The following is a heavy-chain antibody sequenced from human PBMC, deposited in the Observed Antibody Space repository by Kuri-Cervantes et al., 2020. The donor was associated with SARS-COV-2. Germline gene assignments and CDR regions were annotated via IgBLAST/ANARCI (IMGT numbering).Heavy chain of an antibody. CDR3: ARAPPYYDFWTFFDF. D-gene: IGHD3-3*01. J-gene: IGHJ4*02. Sequence: GGSLRLSCAASGFTFSSYAMSWVRQAPGKGLEWVSVIRGSGGGTYYADSVKGRFTISRDNSKNMLYLQMNSLGVDDTAVYYCARAPPYYDFWTFFDFWGQGSLVTVSS. CDR1: GFTFSSYA. CDR2: IRGSGGGT. V-gene: IGHV3-23*01.